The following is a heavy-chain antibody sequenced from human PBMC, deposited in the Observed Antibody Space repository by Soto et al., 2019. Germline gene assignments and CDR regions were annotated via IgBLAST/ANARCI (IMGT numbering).Heavy chain of an antibody. V-gene: IGHV3-33*01. CDR2: LWYDGSSE. D-gene: IGHD3-16*01. CDR1: GFSFSFSG. Sequence: QVHLVESGGGVVQPGRSQRLSCAASGFSFSFSGMHWVRQAPGKGLEWVAGLWYDGSSENYADSVKGRFTISRHNSKNTLHLQMDSLRVEDTAMYYCARGLAKVAGGAFDIWGQGTMVIVSS. J-gene: IGHJ3*02. CDR3: ARGLAKVAGGAFDI.